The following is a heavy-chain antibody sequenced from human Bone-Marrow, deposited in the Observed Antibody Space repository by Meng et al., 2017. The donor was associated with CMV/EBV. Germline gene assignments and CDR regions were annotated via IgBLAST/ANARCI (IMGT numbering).Heavy chain of an antibody. CDR2: INHSGST. J-gene: IGHJ5*02. CDR3: ARDSRPNIVVVPAAILDP. CDR1: GASISTFY. Sequence: SETLSLTCTVSGASISTFYWSWIRQPPGKGLEWIGEINHSGSTNYNPSLKSRVTISVDTSKNQFSLKLSSVTAADTAVYYCARDSRPNIVVVPAAILDPWGQGTLVTVSS. D-gene: IGHD2-2*01. V-gene: IGHV4-34*01.